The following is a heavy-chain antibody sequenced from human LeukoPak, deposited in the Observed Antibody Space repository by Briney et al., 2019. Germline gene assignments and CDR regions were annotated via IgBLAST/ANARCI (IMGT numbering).Heavy chain of an antibody. D-gene: IGHD3-10*01. CDR2: IYYSGST. CDR1: GFTFSSYA. CDR3: ARVGARWFGELLPSD. V-gene: IGHV4-39*07. J-gene: IGHJ4*02. Sequence: GSLRLSCAASGFTFSSYAMSWVRQPPGKGLEWIGSIYYSGSTYYNPSLKSRVTISVDTSKNQFSLKLSSVTAADTAVYYCARVGARWFGELLPSDWGQGTLVTVSS.